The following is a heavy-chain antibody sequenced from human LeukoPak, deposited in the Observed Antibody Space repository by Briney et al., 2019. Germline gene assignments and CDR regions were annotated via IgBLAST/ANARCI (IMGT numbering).Heavy chain of an antibody. CDR1: GGSISNYY. D-gene: IGHD6-25*01. CDR2: IYYSGSP. Sequence: SESLSLACTVSGGSISNYYWSWIRQPPGKGLEWIGYIYYSGSPRYSPSLKSRVTISVDTSKNEFSLKVTSVTAADTAVYYCARHFFVGSEDAFDFWGQGTMVTVSS. CDR3: ARHFFVGSEDAFDF. J-gene: IGHJ3*01. V-gene: IGHV4-59*08.